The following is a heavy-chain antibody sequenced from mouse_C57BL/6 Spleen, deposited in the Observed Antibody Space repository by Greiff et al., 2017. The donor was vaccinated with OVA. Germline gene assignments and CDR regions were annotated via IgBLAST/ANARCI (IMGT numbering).Heavy chain of an antibody. V-gene: IGHV1-54*01. D-gene: IGHD3-1*01. J-gene: IGHJ2*01. CDR2: INPGSGGT. CDR1: GYAFTNYL. Sequence: QVQLQQSGAELVRPGTSVKVSCKASGYAFTNYLIEWVKQRPGQGLEWIGVINPGSGGTNYNEKFKGKATLTADKSSSTAYMQLSSLTSEDSAVYFGAREGGSVDYWGQGTTLTVSS. CDR3: AREGGSVDY.